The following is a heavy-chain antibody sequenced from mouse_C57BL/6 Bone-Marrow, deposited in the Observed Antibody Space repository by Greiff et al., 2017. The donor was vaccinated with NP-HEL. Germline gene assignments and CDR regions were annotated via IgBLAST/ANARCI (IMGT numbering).Heavy chain of an antibody. Sequence: VQLQQPGAELVRPGSSVKLSCKASGYTFTSYWMDWVKQRPGQGLEWIGNIYPSDSETHYNQKFKDKATLTVDKSSITAYMQLSSLTSDDSAVYYCASAGTFDYWGQGTTLTVSS. CDR3: ASAGTFDY. J-gene: IGHJ2*01. V-gene: IGHV1-61*01. CDR2: IYPSDSET. CDR1: GYTFTSYW. D-gene: IGHD4-1*01.